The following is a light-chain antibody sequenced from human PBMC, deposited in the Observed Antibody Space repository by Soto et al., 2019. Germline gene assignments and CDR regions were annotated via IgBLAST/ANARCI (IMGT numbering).Light chain of an antibody. CDR1: QSISAY. V-gene: IGKV1-39*01. Sequence: DIQMTQSPSSLFASVGDRVTITCRASQSISAYLNWYQQRPGKTPSLLIYAATSLHSGVPSRISGSGSGTDFTLTISRQLPEDFAAYDGYRSCRSLSFGQGTRLEMK. CDR2: AAT. J-gene: IGKJ5*01. CDR3: YRSCRSLS.